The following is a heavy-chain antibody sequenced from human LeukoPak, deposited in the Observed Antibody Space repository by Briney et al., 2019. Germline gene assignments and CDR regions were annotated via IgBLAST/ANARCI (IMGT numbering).Heavy chain of an antibody. D-gene: IGHD3-10*01. CDR3: AKGFTWFGELVNFDY. Sequence: GGSLRLSCAASGFTFSDYYMSWIRQAPGKGLEWVSYISSSGSTIYYADSVKGRFTISRDNAKNSLYLQMNSLRAEDTAVYYCAKGFTWFGELVNFDYWGQGTLVTVSS. V-gene: IGHV3-11*01. J-gene: IGHJ4*02. CDR2: ISSSGSTI. CDR1: GFTFSDYY.